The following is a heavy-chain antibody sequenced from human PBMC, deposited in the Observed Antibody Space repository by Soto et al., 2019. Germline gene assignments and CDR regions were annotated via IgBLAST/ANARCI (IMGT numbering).Heavy chain of an antibody. CDR3: ARSPYSLEGDGQHYYYGMDL. Sequence: ASVKVSCKPSGFTFSGFYLHWVRQAPGQGLEWMGWTKPNTDDTGYAQKFQGRVTLTWDTSSSAGYLDLSRLRSDDTAVHYCARSPYSLEGDGQHYYYGMDLWGLGTTVTVSS. CDR1: GFTFSGFY. CDR2: TKPNTDDT. D-gene: IGHD2-15*01. V-gene: IGHV1-2*02. J-gene: IGHJ6*02.